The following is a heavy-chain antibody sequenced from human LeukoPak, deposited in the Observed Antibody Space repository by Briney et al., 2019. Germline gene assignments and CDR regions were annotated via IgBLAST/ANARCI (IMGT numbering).Heavy chain of an antibody. V-gene: IGHV1-2*02. Sequence: ASVKVSCKASGYTFTGYYVHWVRQAPGQGLEWMGWINTNSGATNYAQKFQGRATMTRDTSISTAYMELSRLRSDDTAFYYCAKPQPGAFEIWGQGTMVTVSS. D-gene: IGHD2-2*01. J-gene: IGHJ3*02. CDR3: AKPQPGAFEI. CDR1: GYTFTGYY. CDR2: INTNSGAT.